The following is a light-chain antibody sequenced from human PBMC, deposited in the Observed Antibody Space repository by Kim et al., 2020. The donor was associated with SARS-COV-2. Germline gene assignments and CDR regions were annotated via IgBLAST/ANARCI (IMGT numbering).Light chain of an antibody. CDR1: QNIDYW. Sequence: SASGGDRVTIACRASQNIDYWLAWYQQKPGKAPNLLIYKASTLHSGVPSRFSGTGSGTEFTLTISSLQPDDFATYYCQQYTTSWTFGQGTKVDIK. V-gene: IGKV1-5*03. J-gene: IGKJ1*01. CDR3: QQYTTSWT. CDR2: KAS.